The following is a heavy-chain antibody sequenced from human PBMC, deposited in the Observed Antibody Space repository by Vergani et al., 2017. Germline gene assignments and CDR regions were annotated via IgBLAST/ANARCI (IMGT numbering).Heavy chain of an antibody. CDR2: INHSGST. V-gene: IGHV4-34*01. J-gene: IGHJ4*02. D-gene: IGHD6-19*01. CDR1: GGSFSGYY. Sequence: QVQLQQWGAGLLKPSETLSLTCAVYGGSFSGYYWSWIRQPPGKGLEWIREINHSGSTNYNPSLKSRVTISVDTSKNQFSLKLSSVTAADTAVYYCARVEWQWLTPTIDYWGQGTLVTVSS. CDR3: ARVEWQWLTPTIDY.